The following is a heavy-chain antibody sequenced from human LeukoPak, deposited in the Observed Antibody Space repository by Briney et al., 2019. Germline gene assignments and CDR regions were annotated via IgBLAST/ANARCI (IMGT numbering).Heavy chain of an antibody. CDR2: TYYTGST. J-gene: IGHJ4*02. D-gene: IGHD6-13*01. CDR1: GGSLSSSSYY. V-gene: IGHV4-39*07. Sequence: SETLSLTCTVSGGSLSSSSYYWGWLRQPPGTGLEWIGTTYYTGSTNYNPSLKSRVTTSVDTSKNQFSLKLSSVAAADTPVYYCARDRSSSWYEMDYWGQGTLVTVSS. CDR3: ARDRSSSWYEMDY.